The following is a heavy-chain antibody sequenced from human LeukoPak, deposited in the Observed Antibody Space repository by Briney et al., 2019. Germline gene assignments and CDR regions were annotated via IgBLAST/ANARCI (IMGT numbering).Heavy chain of an antibody. CDR2: ISYDGSNK. V-gene: IGHV3-30-3*01. Sequence: GGSLRLSCAASGFTFSSYAIHWVRQAPGKGLDWVAVISYDGSNKYYADSVKGRFTISRDNSKNTLYLQMNSLRDEDTAVYYCVRDSSSAIDYWGQGTLVTVSS. D-gene: IGHD6-13*01. J-gene: IGHJ4*02. CDR3: VRDSSSAIDY. CDR1: GFTFSSYA.